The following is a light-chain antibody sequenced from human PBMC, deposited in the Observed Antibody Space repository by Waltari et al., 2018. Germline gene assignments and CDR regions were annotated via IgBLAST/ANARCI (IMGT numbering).Light chain of an antibody. CDR3: AVWDDSLKVVV. Sequence: QSVLTQPPSTSGTPGQRVTISCSASSSDIGRNTVNWYQQLPGTAPKLLIYINNRRPSGVPDRFSGSKSGTSASLAISGLQSEDEADYYCAVWDDSLKVVVFGGGTKLTVL. CDR2: INN. V-gene: IGLV1-44*01. J-gene: IGLJ2*01. CDR1: SSDIGRNT.